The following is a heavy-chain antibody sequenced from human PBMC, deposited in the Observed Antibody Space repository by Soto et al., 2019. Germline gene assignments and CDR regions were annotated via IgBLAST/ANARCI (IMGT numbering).Heavy chain of an antibody. D-gene: IGHD3-22*01. CDR3: VRIHDSTANFDY. Sequence: ASVKVSCKASGGTFSSYTISWVRQAPGQGLEWMGRIIPILGIANYAQKFQGRVTITADKSTSTAYMELSSLRVEDTALYYCVRIHDSTANFDYWGQGTLVTVSS. V-gene: IGHV1-69*02. CDR1: GGTFSSYT. CDR2: IIPILGIA. J-gene: IGHJ4*02.